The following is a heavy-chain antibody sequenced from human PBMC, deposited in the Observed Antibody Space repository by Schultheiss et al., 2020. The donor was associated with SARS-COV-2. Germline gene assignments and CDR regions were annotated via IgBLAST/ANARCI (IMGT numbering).Heavy chain of an antibody. J-gene: IGHJ4*02. CDR2: ISSSGSTI. D-gene: IGHD2-15*01. CDR3: ARGEGSGAPGY. Sequence: GGSLRLSCAASGFTFSSYAMHWVRQAPGKGLEWVSYISSSGSTIYYADSVKGRFTISRDNSKNTLYLQMNSLRAEDMAVYYCARGEGSGAPGYWGQGTLVTVSS. V-gene: IGHV3-48*01. CDR1: GFTFSSYA.